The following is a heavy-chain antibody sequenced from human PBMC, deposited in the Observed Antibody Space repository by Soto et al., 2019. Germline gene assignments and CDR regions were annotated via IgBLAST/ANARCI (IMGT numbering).Heavy chain of an antibody. CDR1: GFTFSDYD. Sequence: PGGSLRLSCAASGFTFSDYDMDWVRQAPGKGLEWVGRSRNKANSYTTISVASVKGRFTFSRDDSKNLVYLQMNSLKTEDTALYYCARDYWGSLDSWGQGTLVTVSS. D-gene: IGHD7-27*01. CDR3: ARDYWGSLDS. CDR2: SRNKANSYTT. V-gene: IGHV3-72*01. J-gene: IGHJ4*02.